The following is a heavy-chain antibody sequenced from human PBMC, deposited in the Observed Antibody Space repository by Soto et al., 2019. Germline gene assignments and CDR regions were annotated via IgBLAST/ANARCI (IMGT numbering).Heavy chain of an antibody. D-gene: IGHD4-17*01. CDR2: ISSSGGRH. CDR3: AKPLFALDYGEVCDS. V-gene: IGHV3-23*01. J-gene: IGHJ4*02. Sequence: EVQLLESGGDLVQPGGSLRLSCVGSGFSLSSHSMSWVRQAPGKGLEWVSLISSSGGRHEYAESVKGRFTISRDTSKNTCYLQMNSLRVEDTAVYCCAKPLFALDYGEVCDSWGQGTRVTVSS. CDR1: GFSLSSHS.